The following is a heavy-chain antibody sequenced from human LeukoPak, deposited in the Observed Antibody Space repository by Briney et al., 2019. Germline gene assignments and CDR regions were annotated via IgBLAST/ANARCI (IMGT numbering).Heavy chain of an antibody. J-gene: IGHJ5*02. CDR3: ARASSHSGYEDNWFAP. V-gene: IGHV3-74*01. Sequence: PGGSRRLSWAAYGFTFSSYWMDWVRQAAGELLVWVSRTNSDGTSTNYADSVKGRFTISRATATNTLYLQMNSLRAEDTALYFCARASSHSGYEDNWFAPWGQGTLVTVSS. CDR1: GFTFSSYW. D-gene: IGHD5-12*01. CDR2: TNSDGTST.